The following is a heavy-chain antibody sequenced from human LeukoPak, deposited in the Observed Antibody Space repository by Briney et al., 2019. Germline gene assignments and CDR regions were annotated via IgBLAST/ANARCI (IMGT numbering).Heavy chain of an antibody. V-gene: IGHV4-4*02. D-gene: IGHD6-6*01. J-gene: IGHJ4*02. CDR2: IYHSGST. Sequence: SGTLSLTCAVSGGSISSSNWWSWVRQPPGKGLEWIGEIYHSGSTNYNPSLKSRVTISVDTSKNQFSLKLSSVTAADTAVYYCARLETSSSSQGSAYYWGQGTLVTVSS. CDR1: GGSISSSNW. CDR3: ARLETSSSSQGSAYY.